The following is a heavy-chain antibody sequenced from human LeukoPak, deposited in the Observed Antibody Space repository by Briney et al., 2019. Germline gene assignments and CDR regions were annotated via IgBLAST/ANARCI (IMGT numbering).Heavy chain of an antibody. V-gene: IGHV4-39*01. J-gene: IGHJ4*02. D-gene: IGHD1-20*01. CDR3: ARRGITGTIGYVDY. Sequence: SETLSLTRTVSGGSISSSSYYWGWIRQPPGKGLEWVGSIYYSGSTYYNPSLKSRVTISVDTSKNQFSLKLSSVTAADTAVYYCARRGITGTIGYVDYWGQGTLVTVSS. CDR2: IYYSGST. CDR1: GGSISSSSYY.